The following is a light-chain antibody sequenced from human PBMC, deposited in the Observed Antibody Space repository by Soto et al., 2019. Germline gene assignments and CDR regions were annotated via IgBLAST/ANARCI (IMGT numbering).Light chain of an antibody. Sequence: EIVLTQSPASLSVSPGERATLSCRASQSISTNVSWFLQKPGQAPRLLISLASTRATGIPARFSGSGSGTEFTLTISSLQSEYFAVYYCQQSYNWPWTFGQGTKVEV. CDR2: LAS. CDR1: QSISTN. CDR3: QQSYNWPWT. V-gene: IGKV3-15*01. J-gene: IGKJ1*01.